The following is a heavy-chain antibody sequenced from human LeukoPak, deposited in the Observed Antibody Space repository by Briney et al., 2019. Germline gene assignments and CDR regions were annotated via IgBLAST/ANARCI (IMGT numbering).Heavy chain of an antibody. J-gene: IGHJ4*02. D-gene: IGHD2-15*01. CDR3: ARAPIRYCSASTCYSHFEN. Sequence: SETLSLTCSVSGGSVSSGSYYWNGIRQPPGKGLEWIGYIYYSGSTNYNPSLQSRVTISVDTSRNQFSLKLSSVTAADTAMYYCARAPIRYCSASTCYSHFENWGQGTLVTVSS. V-gene: IGHV4-61*01. CDR2: IYYSGST. CDR1: GGSVSSGSYY.